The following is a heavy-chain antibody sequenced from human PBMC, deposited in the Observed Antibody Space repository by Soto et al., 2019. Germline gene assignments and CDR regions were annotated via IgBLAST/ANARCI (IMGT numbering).Heavy chain of an antibody. CDR2: IHHSGST. D-gene: IGHD4-17*01. V-gene: IGHV4-59*08. CDR3: ARRYYGGNYWYFDL. J-gene: IGHJ2*01. Sequence: QVQLQESGPGLVKPSETLSLTCTVSGGSISTYYWSWIRQPPGKGLEWIGYIHHSGSTNYNPSLKSRVAXXVXTXXNQFSLKLTSVTAADTAVYYCARRYYGGNYWYFDLWGRGTLVTVSS. CDR1: GGSISTYY.